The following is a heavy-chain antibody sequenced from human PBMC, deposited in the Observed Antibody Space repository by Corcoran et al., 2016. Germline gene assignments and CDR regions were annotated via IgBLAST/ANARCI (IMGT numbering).Heavy chain of an antibody. J-gene: IGHJ4*02. Sequence: QVQLVESGGGVVQPGKSLRLSCAASGFSFSTYGMHWVRQAPGKGLEWVTFMSYDGSNEYYADSVKGRFTISRDNSRNTLYLQMNRLRAEDTAVYYCAKPYGSGTYYLFYYFDSWGQGTLVTVSS. V-gene: IGHV3-30*18. CDR2: MSYDGSNE. D-gene: IGHD3-10*01. CDR3: AKPYGSGTYYLFYYFDS. CDR1: GFSFSTYG.